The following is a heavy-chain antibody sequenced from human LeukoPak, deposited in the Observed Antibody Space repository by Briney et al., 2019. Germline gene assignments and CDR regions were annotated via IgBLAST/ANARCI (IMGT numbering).Heavy chain of an antibody. CDR3: ARVKGSGIADYYYYMDV. V-gene: IGHV1-69*04. D-gene: IGHD2-15*01. CDR1: GGTFSSYA. Sequence: SVKVSCKASGGTFSSYAISWVRQAPGQGLEWMGRIIPILGIANYAQKFQGRVTITTDESTSTAYMELSSLRSEDTAVYYCARVKGSGIADYYYYMDVWGKGTTVTVSS. J-gene: IGHJ6*03. CDR2: IIPILGIA.